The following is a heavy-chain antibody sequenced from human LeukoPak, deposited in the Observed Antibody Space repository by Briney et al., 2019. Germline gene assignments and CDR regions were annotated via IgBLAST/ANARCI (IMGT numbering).Heavy chain of an antibody. CDR3: ARLHDSSGYTYFDY. CDR1: GFTVSINY. Sequence: GGSLRLSCAASGFTVSINYLTWVRQAPGKGLEWVSLIYSAGGTYYADSVKGRFTISRDNSKNTLYLQMISLRAEDTAVYYCARLHDSSGYTYFDYWGQGTLVTVST. J-gene: IGHJ4*02. CDR2: IYSAGGT. D-gene: IGHD3-22*01. V-gene: IGHV3-66*01.